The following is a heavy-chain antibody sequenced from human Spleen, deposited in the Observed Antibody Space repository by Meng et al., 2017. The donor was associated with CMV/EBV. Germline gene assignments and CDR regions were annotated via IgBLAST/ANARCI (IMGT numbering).Heavy chain of an antibody. CDR2: AYYRSKWIV. V-gene: IGHV6-1*01. CDR3: ARNVGSSWLDS. D-gene: IGHD6-13*01. CDR1: RDSVASGSAS. J-gene: IGHJ5*01. Sequence: SRDSVASGSASWNWFRESPSRGFEWLGRAYYRSKWIVDYRVSLISRLTINPDTSKNQLSLQLNSVTPDDAAVYYCARNVGSSWLDSWGQGILVTVSS.